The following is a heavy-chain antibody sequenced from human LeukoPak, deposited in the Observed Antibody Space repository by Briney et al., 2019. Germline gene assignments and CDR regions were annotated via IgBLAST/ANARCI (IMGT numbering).Heavy chain of an antibody. Sequence: ASVKVSCKASGGTFSSYAISWVRQAPGQGLEWMGGIIPILGTANYAQKFQGRVTITTDESTSTAYMELSSLRSEDTAVYYCAREQLELRGWFDPWGQGTLVTVSS. J-gene: IGHJ5*02. CDR2: IIPILGTA. CDR1: GGTFSSYA. D-gene: IGHD1-7*01. CDR3: AREQLELRGWFDP. V-gene: IGHV1-69*05.